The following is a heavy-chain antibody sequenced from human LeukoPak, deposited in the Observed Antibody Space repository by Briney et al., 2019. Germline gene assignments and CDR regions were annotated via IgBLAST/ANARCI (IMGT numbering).Heavy chain of an antibody. J-gene: IGHJ6*02. CDR2: VSSSSSTT. Sequence: GEPLSLSCAASGFTFGNYNMNWVRQAPGKGLEWIAHVSSSSSTTYYAGSVKGRFTISRDNSKNALYLQMNSLRAEDTAVYYCARDRMRLAAQYYSYGMDVWGQGTTVTVSS. CDR1: GFTFGNYN. CDR3: ARDRMRLAAQYYSYGMDV. V-gene: IGHV3-48*01. D-gene: IGHD2-8*01.